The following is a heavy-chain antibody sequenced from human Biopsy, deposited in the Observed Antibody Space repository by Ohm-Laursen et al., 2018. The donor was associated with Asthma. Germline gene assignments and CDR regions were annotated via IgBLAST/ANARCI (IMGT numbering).Heavy chain of an antibody. CDR1: GGSMTPTSHY. Sequence: TLSLTCTVSGGSMTPTSHYWDWIRQAPGKGLEWIGYIPYGGKTSYNPSLKNRVTISRDTLKNQFSLRLTSVTAADTAVYFCARRITIFGVVQKDHGMDAWGQGTTVIVSS. D-gene: IGHD3-3*01. V-gene: IGHV4-39*01. CDR2: IPYGGKT. CDR3: ARRITIFGVVQKDHGMDA. J-gene: IGHJ6*02.